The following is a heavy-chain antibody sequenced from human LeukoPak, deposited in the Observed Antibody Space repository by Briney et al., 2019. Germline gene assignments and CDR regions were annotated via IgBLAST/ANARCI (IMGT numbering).Heavy chain of an antibody. V-gene: IGHV3-30-3*01. CDR1: GFTFSSYA. CDR2: ISYDGSNK. J-gene: IGHJ4*02. CDR3: ARRGSSSGWDYYFDY. Sequence: GGSLRLSCAASGFTFSSYAMHWVRQAPGKGLEWVAVISYDGSNKYYADSVKGRFTISRDNSKNTLYLQMNSLRAEDTAVYYCARRGSSSGWDYYFDYWGQGTLVTVSS. D-gene: IGHD6-19*01.